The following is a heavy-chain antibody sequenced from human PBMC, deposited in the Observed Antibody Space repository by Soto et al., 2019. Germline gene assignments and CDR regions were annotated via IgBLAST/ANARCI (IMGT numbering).Heavy chain of an antibody. Sequence: QVQLQESGPGLVKPSETLSLTCTVSGGSISSYYWSGIRQPPGKGLEWIGYIYYSGSTNYNPSLKSRVTISVDTSKTQFSLKLSSVTAADTAVYYCARQYGGSYADYWGQGTLVTVSS. CDR3: ARQYGGSYADY. CDR2: IYYSGST. J-gene: IGHJ4*02. V-gene: IGHV4-59*08. CDR1: GGSISSYY. D-gene: IGHD1-26*01.